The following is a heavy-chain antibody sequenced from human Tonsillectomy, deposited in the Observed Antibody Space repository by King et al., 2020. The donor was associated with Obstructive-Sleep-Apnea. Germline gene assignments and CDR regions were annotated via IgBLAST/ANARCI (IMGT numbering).Heavy chain of an antibody. CDR1: GFTFDDYA. J-gene: IGHJ4*02. V-gene: IGHV3-9*01. CDR2: ISWNSGSI. Sequence: QLVQSGGGLVQPGRSLRLSCAASGFTFDDYAMHWVRQAPGKGLEWGSGISWNSGSIAYADSVKGRFTISRYNAKNSLYLEMNSLRAEDTALYYCAKDCCPNDWYQKYFDYWGQGTLVTVSS. CDR3: AKDCCPNDWYQKYFDY. D-gene: IGHD3-9*01.